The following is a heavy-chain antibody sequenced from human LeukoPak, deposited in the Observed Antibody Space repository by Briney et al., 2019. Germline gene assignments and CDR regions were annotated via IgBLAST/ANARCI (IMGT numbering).Heavy chain of an antibody. CDR2: IIPILGIA. J-gene: IGHJ5*02. V-gene: IGHV1-69*04. CDR1: GGTFSSYA. Sequence: SVKVSCKASGGTFSSYAISWVRQAPGQGLEWMGRIIPILGIANYAQKFQGRVTITADKSTSTAYMELSSLRSEDTAVYYCARGGVPAAIFDPWGQGTLVTVSS. CDR3: ARGGVPAAIFDP. D-gene: IGHD2-2*02.